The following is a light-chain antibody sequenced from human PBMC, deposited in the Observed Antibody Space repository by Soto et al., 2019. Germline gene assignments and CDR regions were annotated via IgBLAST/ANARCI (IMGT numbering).Light chain of an antibody. Sequence: EIVLTQSPATLSVSPGERVTLSCRASQSVDINLAWYQQKPGQAPRLLIYGASSRATGIPDRFSGSGSGTDFTLTISRLEPEDYAVYYCQQYGHSLWTFGQGTKVDI. CDR2: GAS. V-gene: IGKV3-20*01. CDR3: QQYGHSLWT. J-gene: IGKJ1*01. CDR1: QSVDIN.